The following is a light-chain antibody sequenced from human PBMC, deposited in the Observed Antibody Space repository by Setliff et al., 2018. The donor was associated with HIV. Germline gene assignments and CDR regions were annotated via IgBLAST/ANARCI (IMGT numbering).Light chain of an antibody. CDR2: GVS. J-gene: IGLJ1*01. CDR3: CSYAGSYTFV. CDR1: STDVGGYRY. V-gene: IGLV2-11*01. Sequence: SVLAQPRSVSGSPGQSVTVSCTGSSTDVGGYRYVSWYQQHPGKAPKPIIYGVSKRPSGVPARFSGFKSGNTASLTISGLQPEDEADYYCCSYAGSYTFVFGKGTKVTVL.